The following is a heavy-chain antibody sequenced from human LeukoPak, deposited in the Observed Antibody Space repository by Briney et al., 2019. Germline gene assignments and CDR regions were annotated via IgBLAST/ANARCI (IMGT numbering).Heavy chain of an antibody. Sequence: SQTLSLTCTVSGGSVTSGTDYWSWIRQPAGKGLEWIGRLYSSGSTNDNPSLKSRVTISADTSKNQFSLKLSSVTAADTAVYYCAKELNFEYSSSSGDAFDIWGQGTMVTVSS. CDR3: AKELNFEYSSSSGDAFDI. V-gene: IGHV4-61*02. CDR1: GGSVTSGTDY. J-gene: IGHJ3*02. CDR2: LYSSGST. D-gene: IGHD6-6*01.